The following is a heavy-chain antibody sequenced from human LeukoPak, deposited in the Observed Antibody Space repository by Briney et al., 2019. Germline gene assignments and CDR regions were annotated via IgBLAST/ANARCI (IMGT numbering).Heavy chain of an antibody. D-gene: IGHD3-10*01. J-gene: IGHJ4*02. V-gene: IGHV4-39*07. CDR2: IYYSGST. CDR3: ARDIPMVRGVIPLDY. Sequence: PSETLSLTCTVSGGSISSSSYYWGWIRQPPGKGLEWIGSIYYSGSTYYNPSLKSRVTISVDTSKNQFSLKLSSVTAADTAVYYCARDIPMVRGVIPLDYWGQGTLVTVSS. CDR1: GGSISSSSYY.